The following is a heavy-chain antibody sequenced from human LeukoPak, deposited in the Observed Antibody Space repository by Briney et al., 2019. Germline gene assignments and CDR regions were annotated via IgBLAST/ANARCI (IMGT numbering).Heavy chain of an antibody. Sequence: GSLRLSCAASGFTFSDYTMNWVRQAPGKGLEWVSSISSGGTYKYYADSVKGRFTISRDNAETSLHLQMNSLRAEDTAVYYCARGGNHGDYWYFDLWGRGTLVTVSS. V-gene: IGHV3-21*01. CDR3: ARGGNHGDYWYFDL. D-gene: IGHD4-17*01. CDR1: GFTFSDYT. J-gene: IGHJ2*01. CDR2: ISSGGTYK.